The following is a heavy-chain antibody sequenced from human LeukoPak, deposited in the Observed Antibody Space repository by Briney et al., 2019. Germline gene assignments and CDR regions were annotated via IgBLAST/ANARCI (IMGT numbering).Heavy chain of an antibody. CDR1: GGSISSGGYY. D-gene: IGHD3-10*01. Sequence: SETLSLTCTVSGGSISSGGYYWSWIRQHPGKGLEWIGYIYYSGSTYYNPSLKSRVTISVDTSKNQFSLKLSSVTAADTAVYYCARGSSGGSGSYYSVRERNYFDYWGQGTLVTVSS. V-gene: IGHV4-31*03. CDR2: IYYSGST. J-gene: IGHJ4*02. CDR3: ARGSSGGSGSYYSVRERNYFDY.